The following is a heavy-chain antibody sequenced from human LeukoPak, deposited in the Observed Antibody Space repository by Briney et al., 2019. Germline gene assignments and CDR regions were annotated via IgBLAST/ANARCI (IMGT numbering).Heavy chain of an antibody. J-gene: IGHJ6*03. CDR3: ARDATTAVGWVYMDV. D-gene: IGHD6-13*01. CDR2: IYSSGST. V-gene: IGHV3-66*01. Sequence: PSETLSLTCTVSGGSISSYYMIWVRQAPGKGLEWVSVIYSSGSTYYADSVKGRFTISRDNAKNSVYLQMNSLRVDDTALYYCARDATTAVGWVYMDVWGKGTTVTISS. CDR1: GGSISSYY.